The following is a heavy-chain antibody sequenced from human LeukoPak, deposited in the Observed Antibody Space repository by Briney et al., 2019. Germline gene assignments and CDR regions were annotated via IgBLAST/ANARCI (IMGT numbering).Heavy chain of an antibody. V-gene: IGHV3-9*01. D-gene: IGHD1-1*01. CDR2: VSWNSGSV. CDR3: AKDVGRLERNPDY. Sequence: GGSLRLSCAASGFTFDDYAMHWVRQAPGKGLEWVSGVSWNSGSVGHADSVKGRFTISRDNAKNSLYLQMNSLRAEDTALYHCAKDVGRLERNPDYWGQGTLVTVSS. CDR1: GFTFDDYA. J-gene: IGHJ4*02.